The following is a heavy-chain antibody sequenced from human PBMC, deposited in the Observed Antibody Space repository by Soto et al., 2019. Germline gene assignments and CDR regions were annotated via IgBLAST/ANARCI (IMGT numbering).Heavy chain of an antibody. J-gene: IGHJ4*02. CDR3: ARDPLVGAPDYFDY. CDR2: ISYDATTK. D-gene: IGHD1-26*01. CDR1: GFTFSSYP. V-gene: IGHV3-30-3*01. Sequence: QVQLVESGGGVVQPGRSLRLSCAASGFTFSSYPLHWVRQAPGKGLEWVAVISYDATTKYHADSVKGRFTISRDNSKNTLYLQMHSLRDEDTAVYYCARDPLVGAPDYFDYLGQGTLVTVSA.